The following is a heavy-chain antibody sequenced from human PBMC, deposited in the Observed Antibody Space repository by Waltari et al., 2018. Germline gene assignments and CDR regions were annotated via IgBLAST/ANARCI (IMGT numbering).Heavy chain of an antibody. CDR2: IYSGGSST. Sequence: EVQLLESGGGLVQPGGSLRLSCAASGFTFSSYAMSWVRQAPGKGLEWVSVIYSGGSSTYYADSVKGRFTISRDNSKNTLYLQMNSLRAEDTAVYYCAKDQEDFWSGYSPFDYWGQGTLVTVSS. CDR3: AKDQEDFWSGYSPFDY. CDR1: GFTFSSYA. J-gene: IGHJ4*02. V-gene: IGHV3-23*03. D-gene: IGHD3-3*01.